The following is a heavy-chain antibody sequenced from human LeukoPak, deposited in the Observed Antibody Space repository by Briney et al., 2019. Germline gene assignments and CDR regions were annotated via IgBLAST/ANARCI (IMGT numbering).Heavy chain of an antibody. CDR1: GGSISSYY. CDR3: AREESLVLRYFDPTREYYFDY. J-gene: IGHJ4*02. D-gene: IGHD3-9*01. CDR2: IYTSGST. Sequence: SETLSLTCTVSGGSISSYYWSWIRQPAGKGLEWIGRIYTSGSTNYNPSLKSRVTMSVDTSKNQFSLKLSSVTAADTAVYYCAREESLVLRYFDPTREYYFDYWGQGTLVTVSS. V-gene: IGHV4-4*07.